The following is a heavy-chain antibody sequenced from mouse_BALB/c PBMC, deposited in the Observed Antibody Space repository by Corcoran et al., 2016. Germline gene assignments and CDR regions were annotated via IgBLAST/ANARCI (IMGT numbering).Heavy chain of an antibody. J-gene: IGHJ3*01. Sequence: QIQLVQSGPELKKPGETVKISCKASGYTFTNYGMHWVKQAPGKGLKWMGWINTYTGEPTYADDFKGRFAFSLETSASTAYLQINNLKNEDTATYFCARDGYYTPAWFAYWGQGTLVTVSA. CDR1: GYTFTNYG. V-gene: IGHV9-3-1*01. D-gene: IGHD2-3*01. CDR3: ARDGYYTPAWFAY. CDR2: INTYTGEP.